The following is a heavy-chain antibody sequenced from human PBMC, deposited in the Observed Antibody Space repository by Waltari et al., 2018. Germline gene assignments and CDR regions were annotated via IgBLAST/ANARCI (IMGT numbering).Heavy chain of an antibody. CDR3: ASVPYCSGGSCYGY. Sequence: EVQLVESGGGLVQPGGSLRLSCAASGFTFSSYSMNWVRQAPGKGLEWVSYISSSSSTIYYADSVKGRFTISRDNAKNSLYLQMNSLRAEDTAVYYCASVPYCSGGSCYGYWGQGTLVTVSS. D-gene: IGHD2-15*01. CDR1: GFTFSSYS. V-gene: IGHV3-48*01. CDR2: ISSSSSTI. J-gene: IGHJ4*02.